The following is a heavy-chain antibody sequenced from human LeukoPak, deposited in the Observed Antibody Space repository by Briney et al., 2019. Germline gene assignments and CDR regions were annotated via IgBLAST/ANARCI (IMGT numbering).Heavy chain of an antibody. J-gene: IGHJ4*02. V-gene: IGHV4-59*13. CDR2: IFFSGHS. Sequence: PSETLSLTCTVSGAFSSRFYWSWVRQSPGKGLEWIGNIFFSGHSNYNPSLTGRVTISPDTSKSQFSLKVTSVTAAGTALYYCARIDPLGYFDQWGQGTLVTVSS. CDR1: GAFSSRFY. CDR3: ARIDPLGYFDQ.